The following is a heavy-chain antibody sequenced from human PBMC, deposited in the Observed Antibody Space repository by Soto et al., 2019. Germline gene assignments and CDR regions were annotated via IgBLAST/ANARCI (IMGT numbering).Heavy chain of an antibody. Sequence: ASVKVSCKASGYTFTGYYLHWIRQAPGQGLEWIGWINSKSGGTKYAQNFEGWVTMTRDTSISTVYMELSRLKSDDTAVYYCARDKITGLFDYWGQGTLVTVSS. D-gene: IGHD2-8*02. CDR2: INSKSGGT. CDR1: GYTFTGYY. V-gene: IGHV1-2*04. J-gene: IGHJ4*02. CDR3: ARDKITGLFDY.